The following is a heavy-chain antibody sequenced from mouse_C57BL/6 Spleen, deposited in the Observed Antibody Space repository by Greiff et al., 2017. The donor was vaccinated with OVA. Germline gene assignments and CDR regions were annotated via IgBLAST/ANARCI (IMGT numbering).Heavy chain of an antibody. CDR1: GYAFSSSW. J-gene: IGHJ2*01. CDR2: IYPGDGDT. V-gene: IGHV1-82*01. CDR3: AREGDY. Sequence: QVQLQQSGPELVKPGASVKISCTASGYAFSSSWMNWVKQRPGKGLEWIGRIYPGDGDTNYNGKFKGKATLTADKSSSTAYMQLSSLTSEDSAVYFCAREGDYWGQGTTLTVSS.